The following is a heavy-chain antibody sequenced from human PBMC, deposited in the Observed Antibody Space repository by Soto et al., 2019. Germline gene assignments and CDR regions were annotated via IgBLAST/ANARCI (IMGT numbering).Heavy chain of an antibody. CDR1: GFTFSSYS. Sequence: GGSLRLSCAASGFTFSSYSMNWVRQAPGKGLEWVSSISGSSSYIYYADSVKGRFTISRDNAKNSLYLQMNSLRAEDTAVYYCARDVALPFGRGYDRIDYWGQGTLVTVSS. CDR3: ARDVALPFGRGYDRIDY. V-gene: IGHV3-21*01. D-gene: IGHD5-12*01. CDR2: ISGSSSYI. J-gene: IGHJ4*02.